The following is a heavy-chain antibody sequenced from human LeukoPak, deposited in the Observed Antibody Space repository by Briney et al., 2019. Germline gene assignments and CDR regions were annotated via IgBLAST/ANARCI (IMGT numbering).Heavy chain of an antibody. D-gene: IGHD4-11*01. CDR3: ARDYSNYIMDY. CDR2: IYYSGST. CDR1: GGSISTYY. Sequence: SETLSLTCTVSGGSISTYYWSWIRQPPGKGLEWIGYIYYSGSTNYNPSLKSRVTISVDTSKNQFSLNLSSVTAADTAVYYCARDYSNYIMDYWGQGILVIVSS. V-gene: IGHV4-59*01. J-gene: IGHJ4*02.